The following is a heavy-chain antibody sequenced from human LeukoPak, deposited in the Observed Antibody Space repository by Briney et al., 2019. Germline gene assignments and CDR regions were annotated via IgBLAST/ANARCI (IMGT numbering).Heavy chain of an antibody. V-gene: IGHV1-2*02. J-gene: IGHJ6*03. D-gene: IGHD3-10*01. CDR3: AREGIFYYGSGSEYYYYMDV. CDR1: GYTFTGYY. CDR2: INPNSGGT. Sequence: ASVKVSCKASGYTFTGYYMHWVRQAPGQGLEWMGWINPNSGGTNYAQKFQGRVTMTRDTSISTAYMELSRLRSDDTAVYYCAREGIFYYGSGSEYYYYMDVWGKGTTVTISS.